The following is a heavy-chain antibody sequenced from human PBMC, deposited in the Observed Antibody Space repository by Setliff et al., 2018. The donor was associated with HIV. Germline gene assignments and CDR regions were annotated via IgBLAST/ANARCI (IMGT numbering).Heavy chain of an antibody. D-gene: IGHD6-19*01. CDR3: ARAVHSGWYYFDY. CDR1: GDSIRTDY. CDR2: ISSSSSYI. V-gene: IGHV3-21*05. Sequence: ETLSLTCTVSGDSIRTDYWTWIRQPPGKGLEWVSYISSSSSYIYYADSLKGRFTISRDNAKNSLYLQMNSLRAEDTAVYYCARAVHSGWYYFDYWGQGTLVTVSS. J-gene: IGHJ4*02.